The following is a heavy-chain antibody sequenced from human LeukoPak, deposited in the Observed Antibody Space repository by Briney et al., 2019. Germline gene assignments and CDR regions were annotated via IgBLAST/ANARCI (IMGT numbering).Heavy chain of an antibody. CDR2: ISGSGGST. CDR3: AKSEEKVLITMIVY. CDR1: GFTFSSYA. Sequence: GGSLRLSCAASGFTFSSYAMSWVRQAPGKGLEWVSAISGSGGSTYYADSVKGRFTISRDNSKNTLYLQMNSLRAEDTAVYYCAKSEEKVLITMIVYWGQGTLVTVSS. V-gene: IGHV3-23*01. D-gene: IGHD3-22*01. J-gene: IGHJ4*02.